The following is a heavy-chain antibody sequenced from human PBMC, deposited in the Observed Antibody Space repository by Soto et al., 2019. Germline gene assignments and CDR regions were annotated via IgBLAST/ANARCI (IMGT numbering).Heavy chain of an antibody. CDR3: ARGVVAASPYYYYYYYMDV. V-gene: IGHV3-21*01. CDR2: ISSSSSYI. Sequence: GGSLRLSCAASGFTFSSYSMNWVRQAPGKGLEWVSSISSSSSYIYYADSVKGRFTISRENAKNSLYLQMNSLRAGDTAVYYCARGVVAASPYYYYYYYMDVWGKGTTVTVSS. D-gene: IGHD2-15*01. J-gene: IGHJ6*03. CDR1: GFTFSSYS.